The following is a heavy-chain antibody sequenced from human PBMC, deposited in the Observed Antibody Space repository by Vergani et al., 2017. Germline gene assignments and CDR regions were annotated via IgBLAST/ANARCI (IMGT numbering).Heavy chain of an antibody. CDR1: GFTFSSYS. CDR2: ISSSISTI. V-gene: IGHV3-48*01. Sequence: EVQLVESGGGLVQPGGSLRLSCAASGFTFSSYSMNWVRQAPGKGLEWVSYISSSISTIYYAGSVKGRVTISRDNAKNSLYLQMNSLRAEDTAVYYCASLRYFDWLSPWDYYGMDVWGQGTTVAVSS. D-gene: IGHD3-9*01. J-gene: IGHJ6*02. CDR3: ASLRYFDWLSPWDYYGMDV.